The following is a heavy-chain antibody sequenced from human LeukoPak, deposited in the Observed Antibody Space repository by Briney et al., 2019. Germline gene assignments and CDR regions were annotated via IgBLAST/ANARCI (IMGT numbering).Heavy chain of an antibody. CDR1: GFTFTSYA. V-gene: IGHV1-3*01. CDR2: INAGNGNT. J-gene: IGHJ4*02. Sequence: GGSLRLSCAASGFTFTSYAMHWVRQAPGQRLEWMGWINAGNGNTKYSQKFQGRVTITRDTSASTAYMELSSLRSEDTAVYYCALDIVVVVAAPPRYWGQGTLVTVSS. CDR3: ALDIVVVVAAPPRY. D-gene: IGHD2-15*01.